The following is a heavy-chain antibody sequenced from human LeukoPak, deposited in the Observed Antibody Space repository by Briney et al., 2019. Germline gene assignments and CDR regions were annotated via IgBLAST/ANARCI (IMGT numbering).Heavy chain of an antibody. Sequence: GASVKVSCKASGYTFTSYGMSWVRQAPGQGLEWMGWISAYNGNTNYAQKLQGRVTMTTDTSTSTAYMELRSLRSDDTAVYYCARDMRVGWELLRAFDIWGQGTMVTVSS. J-gene: IGHJ3*02. D-gene: IGHD1-26*01. CDR2: ISAYNGNT. CDR3: ARDMRVGWELLRAFDI. V-gene: IGHV1-18*01. CDR1: GYTFTSYG.